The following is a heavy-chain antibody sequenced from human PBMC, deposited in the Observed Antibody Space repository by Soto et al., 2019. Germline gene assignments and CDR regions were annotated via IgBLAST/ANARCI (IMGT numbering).Heavy chain of an antibody. CDR3: ARDWRGSHDAFDI. CDR2: ISYDGSNK. J-gene: IGHJ3*02. V-gene: IGHV3-30-3*01. D-gene: IGHD1-26*01. Sequence: QVQLVESGGGVVQPGRSLRLSCAASGFTFSSYAMHWVRQAPGKGLEWVAVISYDGSNKYYADSVKGRFTISRDNSKNTVYLQMNSLRAEDTAVYYCARDWRGSHDAFDIWGQGTMVTVSS. CDR1: GFTFSSYA.